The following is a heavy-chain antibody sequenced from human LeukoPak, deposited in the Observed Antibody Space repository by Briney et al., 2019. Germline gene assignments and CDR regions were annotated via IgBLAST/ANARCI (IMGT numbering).Heavy chain of an antibody. CDR3: ARGGQIYDYVWGSYLEY. J-gene: IGHJ4*02. CDR2: INPNSGDT. Sequence: GASVKVSCKASGYTFTGYYMHWVRQAPGQGLEWMGWINPNSGDTNYAQKFQGRVTMTRDTSMSTVYMELSRLTSDDTAVYYCARGGQIYDYVWGSYLEYWGQGTLVTVSS. D-gene: IGHD3-16*02. CDR1: GYTFTGYY. V-gene: IGHV1-2*02.